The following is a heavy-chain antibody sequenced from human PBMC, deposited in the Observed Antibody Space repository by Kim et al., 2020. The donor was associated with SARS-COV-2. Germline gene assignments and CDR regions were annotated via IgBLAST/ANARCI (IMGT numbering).Heavy chain of an antibody. CDR3: ARERYYDSSGYAHYFDY. V-gene: IGHV3-53*01. D-gene: IGHD3-22*01. J-gene: IGHJ4*02. Sequence: VKGRFTNSRNNSKNTLYLKMNSLRAEDTAVYYCARERYYDSSGYAHYFDYWGQGTLVTVSS.